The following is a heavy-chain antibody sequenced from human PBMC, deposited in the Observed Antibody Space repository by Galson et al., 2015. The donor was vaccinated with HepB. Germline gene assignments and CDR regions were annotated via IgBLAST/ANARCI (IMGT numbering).Heavy chain of an antibody. V-gene: IGHV3-7*05. Sequence: SLRLSCAVSEFTVSDYWMSWVRQAPGKGLEWVANIKPDGTERYYVDSVRGRFTISRDNSKKSLFLQMNSLRGEDTAVYYCATMNGYYYDSSGFEFAHAADYFHHWGQGTLVTVTP. CDR1: EFTVSDYW. J-gene: IGHJ1*01. CDR2: IKPDGTER. CDR3: ATMNGYYYDSSGFEFAHAADYFHH. D-gene: IGHD3-22*01.